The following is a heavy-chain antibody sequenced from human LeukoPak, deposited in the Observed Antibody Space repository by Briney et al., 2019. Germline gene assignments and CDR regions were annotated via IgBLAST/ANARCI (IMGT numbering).Heavy chain of an antibody. D-gene: IGHD2-2*01. V-gene: IGHV1-8*01. J-gene: IGHJ4*02. CDR2: MNPNSGNT. Sequence: ASVKISCKDSGDTFTSYDINWVRQVTGQGLEWMGWMNPNSGNTGYAQKFQGRVTMTRNTSISTTYMELSSLRSEDTAVYYCATAWYQLLNCWGQGTLVTVSS. CDR1: GDTFTSYD. CDR3: ATAWYQLLNC.